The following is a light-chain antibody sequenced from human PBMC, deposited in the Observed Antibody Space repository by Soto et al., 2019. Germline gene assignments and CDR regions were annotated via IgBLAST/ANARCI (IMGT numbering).Light chain of an antibody. Sequence: QSVLTQPPSVSGAPGQRVTISCTGSSSNIGAGYDVHWYQQLPGTAPKLLIYGNSNRPSGVPDRFSGSKSGTSASLAITGLQAEDEADYYCQSYDSSLRRWGFGSGISSPS. CDR3: QSYDSSLRRWG. CDR2: GNS. J-gene: IGLJ1*01. CDR1: SSNIGAGYD. V-gene: IGLV1-40*01.